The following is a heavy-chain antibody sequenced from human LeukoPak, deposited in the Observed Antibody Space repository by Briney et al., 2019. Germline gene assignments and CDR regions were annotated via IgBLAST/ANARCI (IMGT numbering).Heavy chain of an antibody. V-gene: IGHV3-7*01. CDR2: IKQDGSEK. Sequence: GGSLRLSCAASGFTFSSYWMSWVRQAPGKGLEWVANIKQDGSEKYYVDSVKGRFTISRDNAKNSLYLQMNSLRAEDTAVYYCARACIMIFGVVTCYFDYWGQGTLVTVSS. D-gene: IGHD3-3*01. J-gene: IGHJ4*02. CDR1: GFTFSSYW. CDR3: ARACIMIFGVVTCYFDY.